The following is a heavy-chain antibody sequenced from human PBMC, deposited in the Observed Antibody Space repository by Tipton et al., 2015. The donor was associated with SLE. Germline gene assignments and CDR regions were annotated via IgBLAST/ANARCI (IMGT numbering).Heavy chain of an antibody. CDR2: SHNSGST. CDR3: ARRTYYSNRRYYYMDV. Sequence: TLSLTCTVSGGSISRGIYYWSWIRQHPGKGLEWIGYSHNSGSTNYNPSLRSRVTISLDTSKNQFSLKLSSVTAVDTAVYYCARRTYYSNRRYYYMDVWGKGATVTVSS. CDR1: GGSISRGIYY. V-gene: IGHV4-61*01. J-gene: IGHJ6*03. D-gene: IGHD4-11*01.